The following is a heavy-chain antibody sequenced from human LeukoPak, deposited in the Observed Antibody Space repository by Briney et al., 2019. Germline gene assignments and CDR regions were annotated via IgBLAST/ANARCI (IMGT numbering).Heavy chain of an antibody. CDR2: ISSDESST. Sequence: PGGSLRLSCSASGFTFSNYAMHWVRQAPGEGLVWVSRISSDESSTNYADSVKGRFTISRDNTKNTLYLQMNSLRAEDTAVYFCAREGGSFLRYFDSWGQGTLVTVSS. V-gene: IGHV3-74*01. J-gene: IGHJ4*02. CDR1: GFTFSNYA. CDR3: AREGGSFLRYFDS. D-gene: IGHD1-26*01.